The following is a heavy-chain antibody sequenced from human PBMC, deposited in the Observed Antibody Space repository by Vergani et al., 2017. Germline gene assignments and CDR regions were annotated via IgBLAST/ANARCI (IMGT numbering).Heavy chain of an antibody. CDR1: GYTFTSYG. V-gene: IGHV1-18*01. CDR2: ISAYNGNT. CDR3: ARDLSWNYDDPHAFDI. J-gene: IGHJ3*02. Sequence: VQLLESGGGLVQPGASVKVSCKASGYTFTSYGISWVRQAPGQGLEWMGWISAYNGNTNYAQKLQGRVTMTTDTSTSTAYMELRSLRSDDTAVYYCARDLSWNYDDPHAFDIWGQGTMVTVSS. D-gene: IGHD1-7*01.